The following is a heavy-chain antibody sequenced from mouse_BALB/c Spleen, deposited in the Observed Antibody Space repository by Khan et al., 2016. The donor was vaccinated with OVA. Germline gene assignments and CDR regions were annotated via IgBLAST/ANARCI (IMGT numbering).Heavy chain of an antibody. CDR1: GFSLTDYA. J-gene: IGHJ4*01. Sequence: QVQLNESGPGLVAPSQSLSITCSVSGFSLTDYAVSWILQPPRKGMVWLGVILAGGSKYYNSVLKSSVSISKDNSKNHVFLIVNSLQTADAAMYYCAEVAPYYDLDYWGQGTSVTVSS. CDR3: AEVAPYYDLDY. V-gene: IGHV2-6-5*01. CDR2: ILAGGSK.